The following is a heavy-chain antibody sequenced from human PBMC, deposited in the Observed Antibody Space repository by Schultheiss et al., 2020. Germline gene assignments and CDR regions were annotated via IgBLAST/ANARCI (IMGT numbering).Heavy chain of an antibody. CDR3: AKAPYYYGSGSYYGFDY. CDR1: GFTFSSYG. CDR2: ILYDGSNK. V-gene: IGHV3-30*18. J-gene: IGHJ4*02. Sequence: GESLKISCAASGFTFSSYGMHWVRQAPGKGLEWVAVILYDGSNKYYADSVKGRFTISRDNSKNTLYLQMNSLRAEDTAVYYCAKAPYYYGSGSYYGFDYWGQGTLVTVSS. D-gene: IGHD3-10*01.